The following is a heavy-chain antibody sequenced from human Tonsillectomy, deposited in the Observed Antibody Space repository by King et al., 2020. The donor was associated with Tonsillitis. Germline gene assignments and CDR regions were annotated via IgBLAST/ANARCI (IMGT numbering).Heavy chain of an antibody. Sequence: QLVQSGAEVKKPGESLKISCQGSGYSXTTHWIGWARQMPGKGLEWMGIIYPGDSDIRKSPSXQGQVTFSADGSISTAYLQWSSLKASDTGMYYCARLSXAXLGKXAFDIWGQGTXVTVS. CDR3: ARLSXAXLGKXAFDI. D-gene: IGHD7-27*01. J-gene: IGHJ3*02. V-gene: IGHV5-51*03. CDR1: GYSXTTHW. CDR2: IYPGDSDI.